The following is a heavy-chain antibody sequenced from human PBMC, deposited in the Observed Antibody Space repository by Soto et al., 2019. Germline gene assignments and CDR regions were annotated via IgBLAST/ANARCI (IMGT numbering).Heavy chain of an antibody. CDR1: GFTSSSYA. J-gene: IGHJ4*02. CDR3: AKGSTGGRPYYFDH. D-gene: IGHD2-8*02. CDR2: ISDSGRST. V-gene: IGHV3-23*01. Sequence: LRLSCAASGFTSSSYAMSWVRQAPGKGLEWVSAISDSGRSTYYADSVKGRFTISRDNSVNTVSLQMNSLRAEDTALYYCAKGSTGGRPYYFDHWGQGTPVTVSS.